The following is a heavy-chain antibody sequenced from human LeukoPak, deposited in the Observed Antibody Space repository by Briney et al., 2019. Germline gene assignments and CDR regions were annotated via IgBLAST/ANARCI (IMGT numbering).Heavy chain of an antibody. J-gene: IGHJ4*02. D-gene: IGHD1-1*01. Sequence: GGSLRLSCAASGFTFSNYAMSWVRQAPGKGLEWVSSISGTGGSTYYADSVKGRFTNSRDNSNNTLFLQMNSLRAEDTAVYYCAKVRTGHYFDYWGQGTLVTVSS. CDR3: AKVRTGHYFDY. CDR1: GFTFSNYA. V-gene: IGHV3-23*01. CDR2: ISGTGGST.